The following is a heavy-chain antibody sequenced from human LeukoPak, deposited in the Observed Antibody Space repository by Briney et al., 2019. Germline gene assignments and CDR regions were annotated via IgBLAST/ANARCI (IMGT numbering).Heavy chain of an antibody. Sequence: GGSLRLSCVASGFTFSSYAMNWVRKAPGKGLEWVSGISGSGGSTYYADSVKGRFTISRDNSKNTLYLQMNSLRAEDTAIYYCARSYSSGSWGQGTLVTVSS. CDR3: ARSYSSGS. D-gene: IGHD6-19*01. CDR1: GFTFSSYA. CDR2: ISGSGGST. V-gene: IGHV3-23*01. J-gene: IGHJ4*02.